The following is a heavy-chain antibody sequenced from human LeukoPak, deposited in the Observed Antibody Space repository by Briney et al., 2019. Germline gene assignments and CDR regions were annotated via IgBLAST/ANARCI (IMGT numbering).Heavy chain of an antibody. CDR1: GYSFTNFW. CDR3: ARHGSLGRPRYFDL. D-gene: IGHD2-2*03. J-gene: IGHJ2*01. CDR2: IYPGGSQT. V-gene: IGHV5-51*01. Sequence: GESLKISCKASGYSFTNFWIGWVRQMPGKGLEWMGIIYPGGSQTRYSPSFQGQVTISVDKSISTAYLQWSSLKASDTAMYYCARHGSLGRPRYFDLWGRGTLVTVSS.